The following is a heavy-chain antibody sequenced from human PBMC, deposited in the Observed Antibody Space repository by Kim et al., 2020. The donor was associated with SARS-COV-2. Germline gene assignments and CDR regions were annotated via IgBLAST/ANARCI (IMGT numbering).Heavy chain of an antibody. CDR3: ASAVPATNCFDS. J-gene: IGHJ5*01. Sequence: YADSVKGRFTISRDNAMDTLYLQMNSLSAEDAAVYYCASAVPATNCFDSWGQGTLVTVSS. D-gene: IGHD6-19*01. V-gene: IGHV3-74*01.